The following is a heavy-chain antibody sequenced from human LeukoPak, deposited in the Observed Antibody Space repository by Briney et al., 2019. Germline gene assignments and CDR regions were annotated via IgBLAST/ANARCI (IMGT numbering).Heavy chain of an antibody. J-gene: IGHJ4*02. CDR1: GGSISSSSYY. CDR3: ARGYGDLNY. V-gene: IGHV4-39*01. Sequence: PSETLSLTCTVSGGSISSSSYYWGWVRQPPGKGLEWIGSIYYSGSTYYNPSLKSRVTISVDTSKNQFSLKLSSVTAAGTAVYYCARGYGDLNYWGQGTLVTVSS. D-gene: IGHD4-17*01. CDR2: IYYSGST.